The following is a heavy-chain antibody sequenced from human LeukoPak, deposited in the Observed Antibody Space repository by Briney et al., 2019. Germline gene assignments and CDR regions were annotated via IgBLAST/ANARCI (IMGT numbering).Heavy chain of an antibody. J-gene: IGHJ5*02. Sequence: ASVKVSCKSSGGTFSSYAISWVRQAPGQGLEWMGRIIPILGIANYAQKFQGRVTIIADKSTSTAYMELSSLRSEDTAVYYCARESVVATDPWGQGTLVTVSS. CDR3: ARESVVATDP. V-gene: IGHV1-69*04. CDR1: GGTFSSYA. D-gene: IGHD2-2*01. CDR2: IIPILGIA.